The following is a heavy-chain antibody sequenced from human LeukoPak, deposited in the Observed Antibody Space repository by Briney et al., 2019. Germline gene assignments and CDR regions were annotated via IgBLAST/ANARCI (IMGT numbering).Heavy chain of an antibody. Sequence: SETLSLTCALYGGSFSGYYWSWIRQPPGKGLEWIGEINHSGSTNYNPSLKSRVTISVDTSKNQFSLKLSSVTAADTAVYYCARGLSRWLQFGRAFDIWGQGTMVTVSS. CDR2: INHSGST. D-gene: IGHD5-24*01. V-gene: IGHV4-34*01. CDR1: GGSFSGYY. J-gene: IGHJ3*02. CDR3: ARGLSRWLQFGRAFDI.